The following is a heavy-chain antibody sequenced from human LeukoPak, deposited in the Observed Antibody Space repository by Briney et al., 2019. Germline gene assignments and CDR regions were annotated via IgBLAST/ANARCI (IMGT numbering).Heavy chain of an antibody. CDR2: ISSSGSTI. Sequence: GGSLRLSCAASGFTFSSYEMNWVRQAPGKGLEWVSYISSSGSTIYYADSVKGRFTISRDNAKNSLYLQMNSLRAEDTAVYYCARWGSSSWPEDAFDIWGQGTMVTVSS. CDR1: GFTFSSYE. V-gene: IGHV3-48*03. CDR3: ARWGSSSWPEDAFDI. D-gene: IGHD6-13*01. J-gene: IGHJ3*02.